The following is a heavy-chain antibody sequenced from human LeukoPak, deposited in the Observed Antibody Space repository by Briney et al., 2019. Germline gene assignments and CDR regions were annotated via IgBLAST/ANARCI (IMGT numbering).Heavy chain of an antibody. CDR2: ITPIFGTA. V-gene: IGHV1-69*05. D-gene: IGHD5-18*01. Sequence: GASVKVSCKASGGTFSSYAISWVRQAPGQGLEWMGRITPIFGTANYAQKFQGRVTITTDESTSTAYMELSSLRSEDTAVYYCARDLSSVRYSYGFDYWGQGTLVTVSS. J-gene: IGHJ4*02. CDR1: GGTFSSYA. CDR3: ARDLSSVRYSYGFDY.